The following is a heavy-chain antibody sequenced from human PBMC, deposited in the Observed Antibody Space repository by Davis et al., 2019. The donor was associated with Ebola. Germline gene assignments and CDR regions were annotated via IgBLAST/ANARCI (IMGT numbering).Heavy chain of an antibody. Sequence: PGGSLRLSCAASGFTFSSYSMNWVRQAPGKGLEWVSSISSSSSYIYHADSVKGRFTISRDNAKNSLYLQMNSLRAEDTAVYYCARVRWNEFDYWGQGTLVTVSS. CDR2: ISSSSSYI. CDR1: GFTFSSYS. J-gene: IGHJ4*02. D-gene: IGHD1-1*01. CDR3: ARVRWNEFDY. V-gene: IGHV3-21*01.